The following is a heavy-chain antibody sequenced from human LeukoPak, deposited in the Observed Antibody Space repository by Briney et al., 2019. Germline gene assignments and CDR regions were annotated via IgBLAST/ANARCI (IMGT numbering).Heavy chain of an antibody. CDR1: GLTFSSYA. J-gene: IGHJ5*02. CDR2: ISGSGGST. D-gene: IGHD2-2*01. V-gene: IGHV3-23*01. CDR3: AKDIVVVPAAMEEYNWFDP. Sequence: QPGGSLRLSCAASGLTFSSYAMSWVRQAPGKGLEWVSAISGSGGSTYYADSVKGRFTISRDNSKNTLYLQMNSLRAEDTAVYYCAKDIVVVPAAMEEYNWFDPWGQGTLVTVSS.